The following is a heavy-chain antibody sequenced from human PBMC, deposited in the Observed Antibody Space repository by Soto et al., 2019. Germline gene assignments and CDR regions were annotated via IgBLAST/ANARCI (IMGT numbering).Heavy chain of an antibody. D-gene: IGHD1-26*01. CDR1: GGSISSYY. CDR3: ASAVNRSYRIDY. Sequence: SETLSLTCTVSGGSISSYYWSWIRQPPGKGLEWIGYIYYSGSTNYNPSFKRRVTISVDTSKNKFSMKLSSVTAADAAVYYCASAVNRSYRIDYWGQGTLVTVSS. J-gene: IGHJ4*02. V-gene: IGHV4-59*01. CDR2: IYYSGST.